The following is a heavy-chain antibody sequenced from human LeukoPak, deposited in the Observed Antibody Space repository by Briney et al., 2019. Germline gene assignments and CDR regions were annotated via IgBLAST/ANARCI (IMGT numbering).Heavy chain of an antibody. CDR1: GFTFSDYN. Sequence: GGSLRLSCAASGFTFSDYNMNWVRQSPGKGLEWVAFIRYDGSNKYYADSVKGRFTISRDNSKNTLYLQMNSLRAEDTAVYYCAKDLNYSGRTPSYWGQGTLVTVSS. D-gene: IGHD1-26*01. J-gene: IGHJ4*02. CDR3: AKDLNYSGRTPSY. V-gene: IGHV3-30*02. CDR2: IRYDGSNK.